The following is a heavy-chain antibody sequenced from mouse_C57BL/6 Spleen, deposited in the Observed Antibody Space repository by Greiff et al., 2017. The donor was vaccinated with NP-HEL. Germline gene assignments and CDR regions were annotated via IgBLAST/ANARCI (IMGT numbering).Heavy chain of an antibody. V-gene: IGHV1-69*01. CDR1: GYTFTSYW. CDR3: ATDYDVEWFAY. D-gene: IGHD2-4*01. J-gene: IGHJ3*01. CDR2: IDPSDSYT. Sequence: VQLQQPGAELVMPGASVKLSCKASGYTFTSYWMHWVQQRPGQGLEWIGEIDPSDSYTNYNQKVKGKSTLPVDKTTSTAYMQFSSLTSEDAAVYYCATDYDVEWFAYWGQGTLGTVSA.